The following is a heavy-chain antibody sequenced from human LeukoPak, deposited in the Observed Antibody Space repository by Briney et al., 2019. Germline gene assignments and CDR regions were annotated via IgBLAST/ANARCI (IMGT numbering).Heavy chain of an antibody. D-gene: IGHD2-21*02. CDR3: ARGGDWFED. CDR1: GYTFIGYD. Sequence: ASLKVSCKTSGYTFIGYDMQWVRQAPGQGLEWMGWINPNNGDTNFAQKFQGRVTLTADTADDSAYKELRRLTSDDTAVYYCARGGDWFEDWGQGTLVTVSS. V-gene: IGHV1-2*02. J-gene: IGHJ4*02. CDR2: INPNNGDT.